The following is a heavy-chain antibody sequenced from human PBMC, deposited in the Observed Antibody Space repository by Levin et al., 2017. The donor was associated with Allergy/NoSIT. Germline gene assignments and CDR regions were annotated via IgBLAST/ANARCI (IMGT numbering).Heavy chain of an antibody. V-gene: IGHV4-59*01. CDR1: GGSIRSYY. CDR2: IYYSGST. Sequence: SQTLSLTCTVSGGSIRSYYWSWIRPPPGKGLEWIGYIYYSGSTNYNPSLKSRVTLSVDTSKNQFSLKLTSVTAADTAVYYCARHENYKLPRGGYYYYMDVWGKGTTVTVSS. D-gene: IGHD2-2*01. CDR3: ARHENYKLPRGGYYYYMDV. J-gene: IGHJ6*03.